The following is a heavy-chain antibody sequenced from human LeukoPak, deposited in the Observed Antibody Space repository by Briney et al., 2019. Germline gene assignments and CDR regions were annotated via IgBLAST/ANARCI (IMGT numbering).Heavy chain of an antibody. D-gene: IGHD6-19*01. Sequence: SETLSLTCTVSGGSISSSSYYWGWIRQPPGKGLEWIGSIYYSGSTNYNPSLKSRVTISVDTSKNQFSLKLSSVTAADTAVYYCARGRQWLNYWGQGTLVTVSS. V-gene: IGHV4-39*07. J-gene: IGHJ4*02. CDR3: ARGRQWLNY. CDR1: GGSISSSSYY. CDR2: IYYSGST.